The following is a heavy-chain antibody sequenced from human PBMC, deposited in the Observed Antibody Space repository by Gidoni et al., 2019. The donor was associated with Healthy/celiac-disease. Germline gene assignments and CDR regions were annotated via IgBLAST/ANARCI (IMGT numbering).Heavy chain of an antibody. Sequence: QVQLVQSGAEVKKPGASVKVSCMASGYTFTSYYMHWVRQAPGQGLEWMEIINRSGGSTSYAQKCQGRVTMTRDTSTSTVYMELSSLRSEDTAVYYCARVVSGSYSQPFDYWGQGTLVTVSS. D-gene: IGHD1-26*01. J-gene: IGHJ4*02. CDR3: ARVVSGSYSQPFDY. CDR1: GYTFTSYY. CDR2: INRSGGST. V-gene: IGHV1-46*03.